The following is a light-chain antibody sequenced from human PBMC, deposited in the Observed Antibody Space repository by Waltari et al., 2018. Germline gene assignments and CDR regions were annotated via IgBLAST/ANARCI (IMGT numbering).Light chain of an antibody. CDR2: LNSVGSH. J-gene: IGLJ2*01. Sequence: QLVLTQSPSASASLGASVKLTCTLSSGHSSYAIAWHQQQPEKGPRYLMKLNSVGSHSKGDGIPDRFSGASSGAERYLTISSLQSEDEADYYCQTWGTGIPVVFGGGTKLTVL. CDR3: QTWGTGIPVV. V-gene: IGLV4-69*01. CDR1: SGHSSYA.